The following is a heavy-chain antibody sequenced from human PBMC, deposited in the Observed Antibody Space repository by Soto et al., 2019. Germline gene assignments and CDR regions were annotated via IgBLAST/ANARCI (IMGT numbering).Heavy chain of an antibody. V-gene: IGHV5-51*01. J-gene: IGHJ5*02. CDR2: IYPGDSDT. CDR3: ARHARSGLRYKWFDP. Sequence: GESLKISCKGSGYSFTSYWIGWVRQMPGKGLEWMGIIYPGDSDTRYSPSFQGQVTISADKSISTAYLQWSSLKASDTAMYYCARHARSGLRYKWFDPWGQGNLGTVSS. CDR1: GYSFTSYW. D-gene: IGHD6-25*01.